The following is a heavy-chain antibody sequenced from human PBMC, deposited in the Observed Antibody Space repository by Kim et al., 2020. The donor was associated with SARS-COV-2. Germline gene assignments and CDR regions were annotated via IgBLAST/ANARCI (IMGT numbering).Heavy chain of an antibody. D-gene: IGHD5-12*01. CDR1: GGSISSGGYY. J-gene: IGHJ3*02. Sequence: SETLSLTCTVSGGSISSGGYYWSWIRQHPGKGLEWIGYIYYSGSTYYNPSRKSRVTISVDTSKNQFSLKLSSVTAADKAVYYCARGSIVATVYAFDIWGQGTMVTVSS. V-gene: IGHV4-31*03. CDR3: ARGSIVATVYAFDI. CDR2: IYYSGST.